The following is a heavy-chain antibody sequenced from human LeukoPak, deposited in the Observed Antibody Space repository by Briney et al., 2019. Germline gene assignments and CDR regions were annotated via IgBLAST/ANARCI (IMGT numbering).Heavy chain of an antibody. CDR3: GRASVGNFDY. CDR2: IYYTGST. V-gene: IGHV4-39*07. D-gene: IGHD7-27*01. Sequence: SETLSLTCTVSGGSISSSSYYWGWIRQPPGKGLEWIGFIYYTGSTYYNPSLKSRVTISEDTSKNQFSLRLSSVTAADTAVYYCGRASVGNFDYWGQGTLVTVSS. J-gene: IGHJ4*02. CDR1: GGSISSSSYY.